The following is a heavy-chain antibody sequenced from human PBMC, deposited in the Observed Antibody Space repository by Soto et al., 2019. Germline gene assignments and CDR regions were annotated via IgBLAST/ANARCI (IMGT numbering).Heavy chain of an antibody. J-gene: IGHJ3*02. V-gene: IGHV1-24*01. D-gene: IGHD6-6*01. CDR1: GYTLSELC. CDR2: FDPEDGET. Sequence: GSVKVSCKVSGYTLSELCMDGVRQPPGRGLEWMGGFDPEDGETIYAQKFQGRVTMTEDTSTHTAYMELSSLRSEDTAVYYCATGRTYSSSSAVAFDIWGQGTMVTVSS. CDR3: ATGRTYSSSSAVAFDI.